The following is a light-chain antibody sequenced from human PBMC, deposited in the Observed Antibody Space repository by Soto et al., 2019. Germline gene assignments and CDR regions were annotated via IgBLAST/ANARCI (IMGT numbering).Light chain of an antibody. CDR3: QQPFKTPYT. V-gene: IGKV1-39*01. Sequence: DSQMTQSPSSLSASVGDRVTITCRASHTVSIFLNWYQRQQGEAPKLLISDASDLQTGVPSRVSGSGSGTDFTLSISGLQPEDFATYYCQQPFKTPYTFGQGTKVEIK. CDR1: HTVSIF. J-gene: IGKJ2*01. CDR2: DAS.